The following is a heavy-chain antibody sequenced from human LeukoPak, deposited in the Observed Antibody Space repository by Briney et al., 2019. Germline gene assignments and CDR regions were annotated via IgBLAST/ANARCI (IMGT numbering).Heavy chain of an antibody. CDR2: IYTSGST. CDR1: GGSISGYY. J-gene: IGHJ3*02. D-gene: IGHD3-22*01. Sequence: KPSETLSLICSVSGGSISGYYWSWIRQPAGKGLEWIGRIYTSGSTNYNPSLKSRVTMSVDTSKNQFSLKLSYVTAADTAVYYCARGRAYYDSTGYFIWGQGTMISVSS. CDR3: ARGRAYYDSTGYFI. V-gene: IGHV4-4*07.